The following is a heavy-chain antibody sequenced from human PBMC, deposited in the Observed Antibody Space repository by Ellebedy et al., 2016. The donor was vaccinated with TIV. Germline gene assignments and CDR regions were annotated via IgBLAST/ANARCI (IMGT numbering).Heavy chain of an antibody. Sequence: GESLKISCTTSGFTFGDYAMSWVRQAPGKGLEWVAVISYDGSNKYYADSVKGRFTISRDNSKNTLYLQMNSLRAEDTAVYYCAKEGDSSGYYYVKWGQGTLVTVSS. CDR1: GFTFGDYA. CDR2: ISYDGSNK. V-gene: IGHV3-30*04. CDR3: AKEGDSSGYYYVK. J-gene: IGHJ4*02. D-gene: IGHD3-22*01.